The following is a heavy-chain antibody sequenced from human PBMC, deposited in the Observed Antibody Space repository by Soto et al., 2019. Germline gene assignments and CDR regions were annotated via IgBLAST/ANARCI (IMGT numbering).Heavy chain of an antibody. J-gene: IGHJ4*02. CDR3: ARHAVDSYYYDSSGYYGGY. V-gene: IGHV4-39*01. D-gene: IGHD3-22*01. CDR1: GGSISSSSYY. CDR2: IYYSGST. Sequence: SETLSLTCTVSGGSISSSSYYWGWIRQPPGKGLEWIGSIYYSGSTYYNPSLKSRVTISVDTSKNQFSLKLSSVTAADTAVYYCARHAVDSYYYDSSGYYGGYWGQGTLVTVS.